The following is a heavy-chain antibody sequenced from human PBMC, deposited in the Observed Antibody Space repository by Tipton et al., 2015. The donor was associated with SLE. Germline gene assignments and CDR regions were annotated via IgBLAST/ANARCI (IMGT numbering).Heavy chain of an antibody. CDR1: GGSISSHY. CDR2: IYYSGST. J-gene: IGHJ4*02. CDR3: AKDPRGLIAAEYFDY. D-gene: IGHD6-13*01. Sequence: GSLRFSCTVSGGSISSHYWSWIRQPPGKGLEWIGYIYYSGSTNYNPSLKSRVTISVDTSKNQFSLKLSSVTAADTAVYYCAKDPRGLIAAEYFDYWGQGTLVTVSS. V-gene: IGHV4-59*11.